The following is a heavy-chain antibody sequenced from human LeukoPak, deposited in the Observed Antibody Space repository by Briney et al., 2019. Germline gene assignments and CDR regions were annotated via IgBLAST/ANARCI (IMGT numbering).Heavy chain of an antibody. Sequence: SETLSLTCTVSGGSISNGIYYWNWIRQPAGKGLEWLGRIYNTGSTNYSPSLKSRVTISVDTSKNQFSLKLSSVTAADTAVYFCVREYWNGIYMDVWGKGATVTVSS. V-gene: IGHV4-61*02. J-gene: IGHJ6*03. CDR3: VREYWNGIYMDV. CDR2: IYNTGST. CDR1: GGSISNGIYY. D-gene: IGHD1-1*01.